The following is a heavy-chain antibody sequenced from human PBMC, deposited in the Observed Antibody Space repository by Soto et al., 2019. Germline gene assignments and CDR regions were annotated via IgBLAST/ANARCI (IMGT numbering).Heavy chain of an antibody. Sequence: SETLSLTCAVYGGSFSGYYWSWIRQPPGKGLEWIGEINHSGSTNYNPSLKSRVTISVDTSKNQFSLKLSSVTAADTAVYYCARGVVVVVAATSKWFDPWGQGTLVTVSS. J-gene: IGHJ5*02. CDR3: ARGVVVVVAATSKWFDP. V-gene: IGHV4-34*01. CDR1: GGSFSGYY. D-gene: IGHD2-15*01. CDR2: INHSGST.